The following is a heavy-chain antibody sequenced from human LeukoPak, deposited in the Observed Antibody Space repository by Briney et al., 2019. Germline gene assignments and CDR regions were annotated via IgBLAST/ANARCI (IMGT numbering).Heavy chain of an antibody. CDR1: GGSISGSNYY. CDR3: ARHRRDHDFWSGSNPTDYYYYMDV. CDR2: IYYSGHT. D-gene: IGHD3-3*01. Sequence: PSETLYLTCTVSGGSISGSNYYWGWIRQPPGKGLEWIGTIYYSGHTYYNPSLKGRVTIFVDTSQNQFSLKLSSVTAADTALYYCARHRRDHDFWSGSNPTDYYYYMDVWGKGTSVTVSS. V-gene: IGHV4-39*01. J-gene: IGHJ6*03.